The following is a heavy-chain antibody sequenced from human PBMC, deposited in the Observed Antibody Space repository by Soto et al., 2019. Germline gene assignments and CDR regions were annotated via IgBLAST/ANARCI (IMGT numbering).Heavy chain of an antibody. J-gene: IGHJ4*02. V-gene: IGHV4-59*01. CDR3: VRSGHSFAGAM. Sequence: SETLSLTCSVSGASMNNYYGSWVRQPPGKGLEWIGYMFYSGGSNSNPSLKGRVTISVDTSKNEISLKLTSVTAADTAVYYCVRSGHSFAGAMWGQGTLVTVS. CDR1: GASMNNYY. D-gene: IGHD3-16*01. CDR2: MFYSGGS.